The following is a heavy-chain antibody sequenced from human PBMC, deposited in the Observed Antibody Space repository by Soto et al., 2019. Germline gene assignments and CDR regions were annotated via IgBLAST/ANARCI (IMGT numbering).Heavy chain of an antibody. D-gene: IGHD3-10*01. CDR2: LYDLDGT. CDR3: ATWHLREHAYDI. Sequence: DVQLVASGGGLMPPGESLSLSCAAFGFTVSGKKYVAWVRQAPGKGLEWVSALYDLDGTYYADSVKGRFTTSSDSSRTTVYLQMNDLRPDDTAVYSCATWHLREHAYDIWGQGTTVTVSS. V-gene: IGHV3-53*01. J-gene: IGHJ3*02. CDR1: GFTVSGKKY.